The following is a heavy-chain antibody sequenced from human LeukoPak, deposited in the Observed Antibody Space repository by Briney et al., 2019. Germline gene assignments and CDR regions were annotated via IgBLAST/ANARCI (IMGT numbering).Heavy chain of an antibody. V-gene: IGHV4-59*01. CDR1: GGSISSYY. Sequence: SETLSLTCTVSGGSISSYYWNWIRQRPGKGLEWIGYIYYSGSTNYNPSLKSRVTISADTSKNQFSLKLNSVTAADTAVYYCATRKLGNDYWGQGTLVTVSS. J-gene: IGHJ4*02. CDR2: IYYSGST. D-gene: IGHD7-27*01. CDR3: ATRKLGNDY.